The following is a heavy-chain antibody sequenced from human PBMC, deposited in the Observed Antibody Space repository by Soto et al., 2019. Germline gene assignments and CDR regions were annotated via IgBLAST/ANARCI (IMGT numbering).Heavy chain of an antibody. D-gene: IGHD6-13*01. J-gene: IGHJ4*01. CDR1: GFTFSSYA. CDR2: ISGSGGST. V-gene: IGHV3-23*01. Sequence: GGSLGLSCAASGFTFSSYAMSWVRQAPGKGLEWVSAISGSGGSTYYADSVKGRFTISRDNSKNTLYLQMNSLRAEDTAVYYCAKARGYSSSSALFDYWGPGTLVTVSS. CDR3: AKARGYSSSSALFDY.